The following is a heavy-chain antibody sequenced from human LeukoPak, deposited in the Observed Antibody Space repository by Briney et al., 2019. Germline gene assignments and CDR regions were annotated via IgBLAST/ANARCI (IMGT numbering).Heavy chain of an antibody. D-gene: IGHD2-8*01. J-gene: IGHJ3*02. V-gene: IGHV1-18*01. CDR2: ISAYNGDT. CDR1: GYTFTSYG. Sequence: ASVKVSCKASGYTFTSYGISWVRQAPGQGLEWMGWISAYNGDTNYAQKLQGRVTMTTDTSTSTAYMELRSLRSDDTAVYYCARVSMVWDAFDIWGQGTMVTVSS. CDR3: ARVSMVWDAFDI.